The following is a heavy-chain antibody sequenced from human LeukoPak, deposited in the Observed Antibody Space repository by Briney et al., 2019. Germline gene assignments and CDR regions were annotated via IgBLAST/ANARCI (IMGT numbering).Heavy chain of an antibody. CDR1: GYSISSGYY. D-gene: IGHD4-17*01. J-gene: IGHJ4*02. Sequence: PSETLSLTCTVSGYSISSGYYWGWIRQPPGKGLEWIGSIYHSGSTYYNPSLKSRVTISVDTSKNQFSLKLSSVTAADTAVYYCARDRSGDYTGLFDYWGQGTLVTVSS. V-gene: IGHV4-38-2*02. CDR3: ARDRSGDYTGLFDY. CDR2: IYHSGST.